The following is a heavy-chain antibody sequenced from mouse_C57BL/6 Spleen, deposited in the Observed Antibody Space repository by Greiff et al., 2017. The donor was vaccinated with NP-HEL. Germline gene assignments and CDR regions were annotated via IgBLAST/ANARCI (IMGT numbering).Heavy chain of an antibody. D-gene: IGHD2-4*01. CDR1: GFSLTSYG. CDR2: IWSGGST. V-gene: IGHV2-4*01. Sequence: VKLVESGPGLVQPSQSLSITCTVSGFSLTSYGVHWVRQPPGKGLEWLGVIWSGGSTDYNAAFISRLSISKDNSKSQVFFKMNSLQADDTAIYYCAKNYDYDDYFDYWGQGTTLTVSS. CDR3: AKNYDYDDYFDY. J-gene: IGHJ2*01.